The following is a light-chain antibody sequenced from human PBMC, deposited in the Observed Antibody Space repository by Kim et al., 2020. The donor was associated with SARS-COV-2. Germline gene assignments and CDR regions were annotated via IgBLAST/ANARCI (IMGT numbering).Light chain of an antibody. CDR1: SSNIGSNY. V-gene: IGLV1-47*01. J-gene: IGLJ2*01. Sequence: QSVLSQPPSASGPLGQRVTISCSGSSSNIGSNYVYWFQQLPGTAPALLIYKNNQRPSGVPDRCSGSKSGTSASLAISGLRSEDEADYYCAAWDDSLNVLFGGGTQLTVL. CDR3: AAWDDSLNVL. CDR2: KNN.